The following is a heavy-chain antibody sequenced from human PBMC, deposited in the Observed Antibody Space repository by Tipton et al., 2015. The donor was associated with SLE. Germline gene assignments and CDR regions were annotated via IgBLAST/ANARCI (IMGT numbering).Heavy chain of an antibody. CDR1: GGSISTNNYY. V-gene: IGHV4-61*01. Sequence: TLSLTCTVSGGSISTNNYYWSWIRQSPGKGLEWIGYIHKSGSTHYHPSLRGRVTISVDASKNQFSLNLRSVTVADTAVYYCARESASTGHFDFWGQGTLVTVSS. CDR3: ARESASTGHFDF. CDR2: IHKSGST. J-gene: IGHJ4*02. D-gene: IGHD2-8*02.